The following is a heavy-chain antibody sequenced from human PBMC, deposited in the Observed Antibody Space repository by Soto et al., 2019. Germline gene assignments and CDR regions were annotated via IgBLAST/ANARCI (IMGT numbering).Heavy chain of an antibody. J-gene: IGHJ6*02. CDR3: ARDRVQGVVTDHYNGMDV. CDR1: GYKFTGYG. CDR2: ISAYTGNT. Sequence: QAQIVQSGAEVKKPGASMKVSCKASGYKFTGYGISWVRQAPGQGLEWVGWISAYTGNTNYAQRFQGRVSMTIDTSTNTAYMDLRSLRSDDTAVYYCARDRVQGVVTDHYNGMDVWGQGTTVTVSS. D-gene: IGHD1-1*01. V-gene: IGHV1-18*01.